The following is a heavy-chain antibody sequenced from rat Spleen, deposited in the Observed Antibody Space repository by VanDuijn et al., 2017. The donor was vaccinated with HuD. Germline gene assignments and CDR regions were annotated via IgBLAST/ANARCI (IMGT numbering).Heavy chain of an antibody. CDR1: GFTFSDYN. CDR2: ISYDGSST. CDR3: ARQVYDGYSAYVMDA. Sequence: EVQLVESGGGLVQPGRSLKLSCAASGFTFSDYNMAWVRQAPKKGLEWVATISYDGSSTYYRDSVKGRFTISRDHAKSILYLQIDSLRSEDTATYYCARQVYDGYSAYVMDAWGQGASVTVSS. V-gene: IGHV5-7*01. D-gene: IGHD1-12*03. J-gene: IGHJ4*01.